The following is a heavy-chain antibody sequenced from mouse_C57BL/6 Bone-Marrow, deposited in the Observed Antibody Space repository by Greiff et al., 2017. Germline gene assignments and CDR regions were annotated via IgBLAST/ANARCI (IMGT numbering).Heavy chain of an antibody. CDR1: GYSITSGYY. CDR2: ISYDGSN. D-gene: IGHD1-1*01. V-gene: IGHV3-6*01. J-gene: IGHJ4*01. CDR3: AREKNYGSRYYAMDY. Sequence: EVKLMESGPGLVKPSQSLSLTCPVTGYSITSGYYWNWIRQFPGNKLEWMGYISYDGSNNYNPSLKNRISITRDTSKTQFFLKLNSVTTEDTATHYCAREKNYGSRYYAMDYWGQGTSVTVSS.